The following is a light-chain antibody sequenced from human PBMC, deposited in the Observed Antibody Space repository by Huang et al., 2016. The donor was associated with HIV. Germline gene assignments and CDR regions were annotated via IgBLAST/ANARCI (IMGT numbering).Light chain of an antibody. Sequence: EIKMTQSPATLSVSPGGRVTLSCRASQNVRNNLAWYQQKTGQTPRLRIYDTSTRASGIPARFSGIGSGTEFTLTISGLQSEDFAIYYCQQYDKWPPGLTFGGGTKVEI. CDR3: QQYDKWPPGLT. J-gene: IGKJ4*01. V-gene: IGKV3D-15*01. CDR1: QNVRNN. CDR2: DTS.